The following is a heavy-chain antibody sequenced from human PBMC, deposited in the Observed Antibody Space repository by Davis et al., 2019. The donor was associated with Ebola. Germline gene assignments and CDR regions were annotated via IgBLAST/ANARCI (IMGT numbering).Heavy chain of an antibody. CDR1: GFTFSSYA. CDR3: AKVGGQWLDVGYFDY. D-gene: IGHD6-19*01. J-gene: IGHJ4*02. V-gene: IGHV3-23*01. CDR2: ISGSGGST. Sequence: PGGSLRLSCAASGFTFSSYAMSWVRQAPGKGLEWVSAISGSGGSTYYADSVKGRFTISRDNSKNTLYLQMNSLRAEDTAVYYCAKVGGQWLDVGYFDYWGQGTLVTVSS.